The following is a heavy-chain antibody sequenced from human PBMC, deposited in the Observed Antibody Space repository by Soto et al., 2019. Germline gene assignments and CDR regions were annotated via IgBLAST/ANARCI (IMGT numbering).Heavy chain of an antibody. D-gene: IGHD3-22*01. CDR2: IFSNDEK. V-gene: IGHV2-26*01. CDR3: ARIRTSYYYDSSGPQDV. Sequence: SGPTLVNPTETLTLTCTVSGFSLSNARMGVSWIRQPPGKALEWLAHIFSNDEKSYSTSLKSRLTISKDTSKSQVVLTMTNMDPVDTATYYCARIRTSYYYDSSGPQDVWGQGTKVTVYS. J-gene: IGHJ6*02. CDR1: GFSLSNARMG.